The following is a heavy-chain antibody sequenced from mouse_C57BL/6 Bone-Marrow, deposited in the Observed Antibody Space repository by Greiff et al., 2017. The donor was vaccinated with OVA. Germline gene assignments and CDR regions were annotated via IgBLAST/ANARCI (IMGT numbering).Heavy chain of an antibody. D-gene: IGHD1-1*01. V-gene: IGHV1-81*01. CDR3: ARKATVVYFDY. CDR2: IYPRSGNT. Sequence: VKLMESGAELVRPGASVKLSCKASGYTFTSYCISWVKQRTGQGLEWIGEIYPRSGNTYYNEKFKGKATLTADKSSSTAYMELRSLTSEDSAVYFCARKATVVYFDYWGQGTTLTVSS. J-gene: IGHJ2*01. CDR1: GYTFTSYC.